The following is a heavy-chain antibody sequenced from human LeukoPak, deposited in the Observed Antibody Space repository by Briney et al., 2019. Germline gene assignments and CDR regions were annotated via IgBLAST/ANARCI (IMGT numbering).Heavy chain of an antibody. CDR2: IYGDGSGT. V-gene: IGHV3-74*01. CDR3: AREPLKYFDSYYGLDV. CDR1: GFTFRDYW. D-gene: IGHD3-9*01. J-gene: IGHJ6*02. Sequence: GSLRLSCVVSGFTFRDYWMHWVRQAPGKGLVWVSRIYGDGSGTAYADSVKGRFTISRDNAKNTLYLQVNGLRAEDTAVYYCAREPLKYFDSYYGLDVWGQGTTVTVSS.